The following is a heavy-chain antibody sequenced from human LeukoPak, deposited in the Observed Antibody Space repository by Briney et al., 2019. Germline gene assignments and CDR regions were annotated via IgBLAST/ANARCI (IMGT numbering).Heavy chain of an antibody. D-gene: IGHD3-22*01. V-gene: IGHV4-4*07. Sequence: SETLSLTCTVSGGSISSYYWSWIRQPAGKGLEWIGRIYTSGSTNYNPSLKSRVTMSVDTSKNQFSLKLSSVTAADTAVYYCARSAVIYDSSGYSSSGGDYWGQGTLVTVSS. J-gene: IGHJ4*02. CDR2: IYTSGST. CDR3: ARSAVIYDSSGYSSSGGDY. CDR1: GGSISSYY.